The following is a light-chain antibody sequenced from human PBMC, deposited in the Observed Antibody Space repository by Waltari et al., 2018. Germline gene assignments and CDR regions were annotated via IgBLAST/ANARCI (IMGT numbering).Light chain of an antibody. CDR3: QQYNDWPPVT. J-gene: IGKJ3*01. CDR1: QNINSN. Sequence: EIVMTQTPATLSVSPGKRATLSCSASQNINSNLAWYQQRPGQAPRLIIQGASTRAAGVPARFSAFGSGTDFTLTIDGLQSEDVAVYYCQQYNDWPPVTFGPGTKVDIK. V-gene: IGKV3-15*01. CDR2: GAS.